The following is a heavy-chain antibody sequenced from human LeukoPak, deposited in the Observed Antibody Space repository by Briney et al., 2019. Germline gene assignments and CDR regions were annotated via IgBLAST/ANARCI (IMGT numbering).Heavy chain of an antibody. CDR2: IIPIFGIA. Sequence: SVKGSCKASGGTFSSYAISWVRQAPGQGLEWMGRIIPIFGIANYAQKFQGRVTITADKSTSTAYMELSSLRSEDTAVYYCARFEGIFGVVRYYYYGMDVWGQGTTVTVSS. CDR3: ARFEGIFGVVRYYYYGMDV. CDR1: GGTFSSYA. D-gene: IGHD3-3*01. J-gene: IGHJ6*02. V-gene: IGHV1-69*04.